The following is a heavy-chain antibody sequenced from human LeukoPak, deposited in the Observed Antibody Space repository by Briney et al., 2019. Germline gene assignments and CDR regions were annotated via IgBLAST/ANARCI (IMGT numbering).Heavy chain of an antibody. V-gene: IGHV4-30-4*07. J-gene: IGHJ3*02. Sequence: SQTLSLTCAVSGGSISSGGYSWSWIRQPPGKGLEWIGYIYYSGSTNYNPSLKSRVTISVDTSKNQFSLKLSSVTAADTAVYYCARDHDSSSWYHAFDIWGQGTMVTVSS. CDR2: IYYSGST. CDR1: GGSISSGGYS. CDR3: ARDHDSSSWYHAFDI. D-gene: IGHD6-13*01.